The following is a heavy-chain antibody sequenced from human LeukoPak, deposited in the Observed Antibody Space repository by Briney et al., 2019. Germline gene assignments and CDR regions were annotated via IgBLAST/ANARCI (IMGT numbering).Heavy chain of an antibody. V-gene: IGHV3-23*01. J-gene: IGHJ4*02. Sequence: GASLRLSCAASGFTFSNYAMSWVRQAPGKGLEWVSAILGSGGSTYYADSVKGRFTVSRDNSKSTLYLQMNSLRAEDTALYYCAKRGDYDVLTGYYVPDYWGQGTLVTVSS. CDR1: GFTFSNYA. D-gene: IGHD3-9*01. CDR2: ILGSGGST. CDR3: AKRGDYDVLTGYYVPDY.